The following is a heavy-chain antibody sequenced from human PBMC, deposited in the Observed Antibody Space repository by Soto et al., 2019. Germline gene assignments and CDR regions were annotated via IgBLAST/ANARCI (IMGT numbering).Heavy chain of an antibody. CDR2: IFWNDER. CDR3: ARALREGLPIYYFDS. J-gene: IGHJ4*02. D-gene: IGHD1-26*01. V-gene: IGHV2-26*01. Sequence: QVTLKESGPVLVKPTETLTLTCTASGFSLSKARMGVSCIRQPPGKALEWLAHIFWNDERSYNTSLKSSLTISRDTSKSQVVLTMTNVDPVDTGTYFCARALREGLPIYYFDSWGQGTLVTVSS. CDR1: GFSLSKARMG.